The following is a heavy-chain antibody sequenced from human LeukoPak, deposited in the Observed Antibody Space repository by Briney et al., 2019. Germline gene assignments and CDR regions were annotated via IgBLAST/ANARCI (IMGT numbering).Heavy chain of an antibody. Sequence: KASETLSLTCAVYGGSFSGYYWSWIRQPPGKGLEWIGEINHSGSTNYNPSLKSRVTISVDTSKNQFSLKLSSVTAADTAVYYCARDGAGYSSGWYDYWGQGTLVTVSS. V-gene: IGHV4-34*01. J-gene: IGHJ4*02. CDR2: INHSGST. CDR3: ARDGAGYSSGWYDY. CDR1: GGSFSGYY. D-gene: IGHD6-19*01.